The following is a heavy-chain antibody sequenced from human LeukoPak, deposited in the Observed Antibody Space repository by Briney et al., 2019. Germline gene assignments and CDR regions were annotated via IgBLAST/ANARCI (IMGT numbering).Heavy chain of an antibody. CDR3: ARGATVTPSYYYYGMDV. J-gene: IGHJ6*02. CDR2: ISSSSSYI. D-gene: IGHD4-17*01. V-gene: IGHV3-21*01. CDR1: GFTFSSYS. Sequence: GGSLRLSCAASGFTFSSYSMNWVRQAPGKGLEWVSSISSSSSYIYYADSVKGRFTISRDNAKNSLYLQMNSLRAEDTAVYYCARGATVTPSYYYYGMDVWGQGTTVTVSS.